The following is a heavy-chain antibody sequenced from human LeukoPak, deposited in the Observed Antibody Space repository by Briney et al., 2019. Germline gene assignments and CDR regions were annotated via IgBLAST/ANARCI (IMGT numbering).Heavy chain of an antibody. D-gene: IGHD3-9*01. Sequence: PSQTLSLTCTVSGGSISSGGYYWSWIRQHPGKGLEWIGYIYYSGSTYYNPSLKSRVTISVDTSKNQFSLKLSSVTAADTAVYYCARLYYDILTGYCPFDYWGQGTLVTVSS. CDR1: GGSISSGGYY. CDR3: ARLYYDILTGYCPFDY. J-gene: IGHJ4*02. CDR2: IYYSGST. V-gene: IGHV4-31*03.